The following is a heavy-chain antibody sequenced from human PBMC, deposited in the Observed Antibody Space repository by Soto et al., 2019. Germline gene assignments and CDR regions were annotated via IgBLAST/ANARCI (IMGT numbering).Heavy chain of an antibody. J-gene: IGHJ6*02. Sequence: GESLKISYKGSGYSFTSYWIAWVRQMPGKGLEWMGIIYPGDSDTTYSPSFQGQVTISADKSISTAYLQWSSLKASDTAMYYCARHGLQRNYYYGMDVWGQGTTVTVSS. D-gene: IGHD4-4*01. V-gene: IGHV5-51*01. CDR2: IYPGDSDT. CDR1: GYSFTSYW. CDR3: ARHGLQRNYYYGMDV.